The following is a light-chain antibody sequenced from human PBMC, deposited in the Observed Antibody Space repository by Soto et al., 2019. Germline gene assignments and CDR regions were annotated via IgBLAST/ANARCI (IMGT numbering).Light chain of an antibody. CDR3: ETWDSNSRV. J-gene: IGLJ3*02. Sequence: QSVLTQSPSASASLGSSVKLTCTLSSGHSSNIITWHQQQPGKAPRYLMRLEGSGSYNKGSGVPDRFSGSSSGADRYLTISNLQSEDEADYYCETWDSNSRVFGGGTKVTVL. CDR2: LEGSGSY. CDR1: SGHSSNI. V-gene: IGLV4-60*03.